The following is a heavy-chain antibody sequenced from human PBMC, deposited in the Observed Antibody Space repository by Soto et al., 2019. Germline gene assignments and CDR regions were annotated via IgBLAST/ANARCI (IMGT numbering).Heavy chain of an antibody. CDR2: IYSATST. J-gene: IGHJ4*02. V-gene: IGHV3-53*01. Sequence: EVQLVESGGGLIQPGGSLRLSCAASGFTVSSNYMSWVRQAPGKGLEWVSVIYSATSTYYVDSVKGRFTISRDNSKNTLYLQMDSLRAEDTAVYYCARVVDYGTRVDYWVQGTLVTVSS. CDR3: ARVVDYGTRVDY. D-gene: IGHD4-17*01. CDR1: GFTVSSNY.